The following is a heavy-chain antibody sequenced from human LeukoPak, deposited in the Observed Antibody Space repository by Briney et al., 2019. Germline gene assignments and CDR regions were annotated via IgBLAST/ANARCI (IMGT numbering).Heavy chain of an antibody. D-gene: IGHD1-26*01. CDR2: IYYSGST. CDR1: GGSISSGGYY. CDR3: AREAVGATLFDY. J-gene: IGHJ4*02. Sequence: SQTLSLTCTVSGGSISSGGYYWSWIRQHPGKGLEWIGYIYYSGSTYYNPSLKSRVTISVDTSKSQFSLKLSSVTAADTAVYYCAREAVGATLFDYWGQGTLVTVSS. V-gene: IGHV4-31*03.